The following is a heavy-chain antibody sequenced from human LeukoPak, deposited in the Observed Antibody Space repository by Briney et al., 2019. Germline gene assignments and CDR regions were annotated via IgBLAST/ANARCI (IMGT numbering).Heavy chain of an antibody. Sequence: ASVKVSCKASGYTFTSYYMHWVRQAPGQGLEWMGIINPSGGSTSYAQKFQGRVTMTRDTSTSTAYLQWSSLKASDTAMYYCARRVAAYTQSGYYYYYMDVWGKGTTVTVSS. CDR3: ARRVAAYTQSGYYYYYMDV. V-gene: IGHV1-46*01. CDR1: GYTFTSYY. D-gene: IGHD6-6*01. CDR2: INPSGGST. J-gene: IGHJ6*03.